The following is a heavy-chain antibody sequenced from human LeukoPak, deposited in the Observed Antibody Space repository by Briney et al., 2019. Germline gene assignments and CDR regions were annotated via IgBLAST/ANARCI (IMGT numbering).Heavy chain of an antibody. CDR3: ARAVTYYDILTGYSDSFNFDY. J-gene: IGHJ4*02. CDR2: IWYDGSNK. V-gene: IGHV3-33*08. Sequence: GGSLRLSCAASGFTFSSYGMHWVRQAPGKGLEWVAVIWYDGSNKYYADSVKGRFTISRDNSKNTLYLQMNSLRAEDTAVYYCARAVTYYDILTGYSDSFNFDYWGQGTLVTVSS. CDR1: GFTFSSYG. D-gene: IGHD3-9*01.